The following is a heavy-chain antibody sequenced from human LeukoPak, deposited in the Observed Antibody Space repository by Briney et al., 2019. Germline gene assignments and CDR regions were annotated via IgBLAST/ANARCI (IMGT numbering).Heavy chain of an antibody. Sequence: GGSLRLSCAASGFTFSSYGMSWVRQAPGKGLEWVSAISGSGGSTYYADSVRGRFTISRDSSKNTLYLQMNSLRAGDAAVYSCAKAPVTTCSGAYCYPFDYWSQGTLSPSPQ. CDR3: AKAPVTTCSGAYCYPFDY. D-gene: IGHD2-15*01. J-gene: IGHJ4*02. CDR1: GFTFSSYG. V-gene: IGHV3-23*01. CDR2: ISGSGGST.